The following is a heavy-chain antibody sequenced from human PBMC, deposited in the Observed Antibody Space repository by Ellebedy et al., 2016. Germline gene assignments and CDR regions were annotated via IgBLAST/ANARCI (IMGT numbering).Heavy chain of an antibody. Sequence: SETLSLTXTVSGGSISSYYWSWIRQPPGKGLEWIGYIYYSGSTNYNPSLKSRVTMSVDTSKNQFSLKLSSVTAADTAVYYCARSSYSSGAIDWGQGTLVTVSS. CDR3: ARSSYSSGAID. V-gene: IGHV4-59*08. CDR2: IYYSGST. D-gene: IGHD3-22*01. CDR1: GGSISSYY. J-gene: IGHJ4*02.